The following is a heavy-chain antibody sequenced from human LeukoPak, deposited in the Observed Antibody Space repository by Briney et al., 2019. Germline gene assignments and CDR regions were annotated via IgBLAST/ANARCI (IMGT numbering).Heavy chain of an antibody. CDR1: GFTFSNYA. CDR3: AKVLSGSYSRYDY. Sequence: PGGSLRLSCAASGFTFSNYAMSWVRQAPGKGLEWVSGIRGGGDSTYYADSVKGRFTISRDNSKSTLYLQMSSLRAEDTAVYYCAKVLSGSYSRYDYWGQGTLVTVSS. D-gene: IGHD1-26*01. CDR2: IRGGGDST. J-gene: IGHJ4*02. V-gene: IGHV3-23*01.